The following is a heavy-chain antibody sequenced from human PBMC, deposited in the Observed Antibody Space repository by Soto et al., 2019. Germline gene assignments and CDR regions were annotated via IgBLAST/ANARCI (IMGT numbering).Heavy chain of an antibody. CDR3: TQGPLAKWGPLGYCMDG. Sequence: GGSLRLSCAASVFTFSSYGMHWVRQAPGKGLEWVAVISYDGSNKYYADSVKGRFTISRDNSKNTLYLQMNSLRAEDTAVYHCTQGPLAKWGPLGYCMDGLGQGTTVTVSS. J-gene: IGHJ6*02. V-gene: IGHV3-30*03. CDR1: VFTFSSYG. D-gene: IGHD7-27*01. CDR2: ISYDGSNK.